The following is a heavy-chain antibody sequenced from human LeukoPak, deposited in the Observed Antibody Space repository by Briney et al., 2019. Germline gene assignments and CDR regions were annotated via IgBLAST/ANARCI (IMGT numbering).Heavy chain of an antibody. Sequence: PGGSLRLSCAASGFTFSNYAMNWVRQAPGKGLEWVSSINANGGSTYYADSVKGRFTISRDNSKNTVYLQMNSLRAEDTAVYYCARELREHGVFDIWGQGTMVTVSS. J-gene: IGHJ3*02. CDR1: GFTFSNYA. D-gene: IGHD1-26*01. CDR3: ARELREHGVFDI. V-gene: IGHV3-23*01. CDR2: INANGGST.